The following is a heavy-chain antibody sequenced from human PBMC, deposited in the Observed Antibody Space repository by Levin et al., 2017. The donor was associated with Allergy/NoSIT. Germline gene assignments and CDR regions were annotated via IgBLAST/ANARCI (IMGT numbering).Heavy chain of an antibody. CDR1: GFTFSSYA. J-gene: IGHJ4*02. D-gene: IGHD5-24*01. V-gene: IGHV3-30*04. Sequence: GESLKISCAASGFTFSSYAMHWVRQAPGKGLEWVAVISYDGSNKYYADSVKGRFTISRDNSKNTLYLQMNSLRAEDTAVYYCARGWGDGFPGLRYWGQGTLVTVSS. CDR2: ISYDGSNK. CDR3: ARGWGDGFPGLRY.